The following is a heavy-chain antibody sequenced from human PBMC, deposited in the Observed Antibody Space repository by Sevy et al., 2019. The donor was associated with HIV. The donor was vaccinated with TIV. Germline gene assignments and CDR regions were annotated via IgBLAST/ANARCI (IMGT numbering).Heavy chain of an antibody. Sequence: GGSLRLSCAASGFTFSNYELYWVRQAPGKGLEWVATIGSRGADTRYPDPVRGRFAISRDDSENTVFLQMSSLRADDTAIYYCAKPPGPVPMAGDYWGQGTVVTVSS. V-gene: IGHV3-23*01. CDR3: AKPPGPVPMAGDY. CDR2: IGSRGADT. D-gene: IGHD6-19*01. J-gene: IGHJ4*02. CDR1: GFTFSNYE.